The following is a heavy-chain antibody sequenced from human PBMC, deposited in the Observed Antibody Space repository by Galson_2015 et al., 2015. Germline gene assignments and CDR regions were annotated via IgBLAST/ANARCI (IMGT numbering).Heavy chain of an antibody. CDR3: ARSYSVTTSPFDD. CDR2: IYPGDSDT. Sequence: QSGAAVKKPGESLTISCKGSGYSFTIYWIAWVRQMPGKGLEWMGIIYPGDSDTRYSPSFQGQVTISADKSISTAFLQWSSLKASDTAMYYCARSYSVTTSPFDDWGQGTLVTVSS. D-gene: IGHD4-17*01. J-gene: IGHJ4*02. CDR1: GYSFTIYW. V-gene: IGHV5-51*01.